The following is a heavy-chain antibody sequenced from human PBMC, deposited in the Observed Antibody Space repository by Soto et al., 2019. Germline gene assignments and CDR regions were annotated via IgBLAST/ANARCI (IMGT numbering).Heavy chain of an antibody. Sequence: QLGGSLRLSCAASGFTFSSYDMHWVRQATGKGLEWVSAIGTAGDTYYPGSVKGRFTISRENAKNSLYLQMNSLRAGDTAVYYCARGSIAARHFDYWGQGTLVTVSS. J-gene: IGHJ4*02. CDR3: ARGSIAARHFDY. D-gene: IGHD6-6*01. CDR1: GFTFSSYD. V-gene: IGHV3-13*01. CDR2: IGTAGDT.